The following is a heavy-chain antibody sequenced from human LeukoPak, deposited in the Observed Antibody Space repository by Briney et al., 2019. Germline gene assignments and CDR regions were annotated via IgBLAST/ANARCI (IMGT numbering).Heavy chain of an antibody. Sequence: GGSLRLSCAASAFTFSDYSMNWVRQAPGKGLEWISYISGRSSTIYYADSVRGRFTISRDNAKNSMYLQMNSLRAEDTAVYYCARDRLTSGSYFFDYWGQGTLVSVSS. CDR1: AFTFSDYS. D-gene: IGHD1-26*01. CDR3: ARDRLTSGSYFFDY. CDR2: ISGRSSTI. J-gene: IGHJ4*02. V-gene: IGHV3-48*01.